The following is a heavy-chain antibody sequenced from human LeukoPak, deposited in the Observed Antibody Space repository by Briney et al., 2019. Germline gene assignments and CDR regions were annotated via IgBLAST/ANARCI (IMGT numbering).Heavy chain of an antibody. V-gene: IGHV4-59*01. CDR3: ARVKSAGKWLQLAPYFDY. CDR2: FYYSGST. Sequence: PSETLSLTCTVSGGSISSYYWSWIRQPPGKALEWIGYFYYSGSTNYNPSLKSRVTISVDTSKNQFSLNLNSVTAADTAVYYCARVKSAGKWLQLAPYFDYWGQGTLVTVSS. D-gene: IGHD5-24*01. CDR1: GGSISSYY. J-gene: IGHJ4*02.